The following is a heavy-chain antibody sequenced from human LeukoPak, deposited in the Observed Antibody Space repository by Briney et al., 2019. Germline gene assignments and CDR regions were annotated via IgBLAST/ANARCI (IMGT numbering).Heavy chain of an antibody. D-gene: IGHD3-16*01. J-gene: IGHJ6*02. CDR3: ARVRGGRSWYYYGMDV. CDR1: GFTFSNFA. Sequence: GGSLRLSCAASGFTFSNFAMHWLRQAPGKGLEWVAVISYDGDNEYYADSVKGQFTISRDNSKDRLYLQMNSLRPEDTAMYYCARVRGGRSWYYYGMDVWGRGTTVTVSS. V-gene: IGHV3-30-3*01. CDR2: ISYDGDNE.